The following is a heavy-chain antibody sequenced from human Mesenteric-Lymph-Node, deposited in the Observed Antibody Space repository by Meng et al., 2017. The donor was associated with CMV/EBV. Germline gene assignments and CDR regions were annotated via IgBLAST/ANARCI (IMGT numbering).Heavy chain of an antibody. J-gene: IGHJ5*02. CDR3: ARTWSSVWFDP. CDR1: GYTFTSYD. Sequence: ASVKVSCKASGYTFTSYDINWVRQAPGQGLEWMGWISAYNGNTNYAQKLQGRVTMTTDTSTSTAYMELRSLRSDDTAVYYCARTWSSVWFDPWGQGTLVTVSS. D-gene: IGHD2-15*01. V-gene: IGHV1-18*01. CDR2: ISAYNGNT.